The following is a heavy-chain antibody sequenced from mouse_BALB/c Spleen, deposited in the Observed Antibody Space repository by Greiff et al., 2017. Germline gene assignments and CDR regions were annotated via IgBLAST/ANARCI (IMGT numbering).Heavy chain of an antibody. CDR2: IWAGGST. J-gene: IGHJ2*01. CDR1: GFSLTSYG. V-gene: IGHV2-9*02. Sequence: VKLMESGPGLVAPSQSLSITCTVSGFSLTSYGVHWVRQPPGKGLEWLGVIWAGGSTNYNSALMSRLSISKDNSKSQVFLKMNSLQTDDTAMYYCARDYYGSRGYFDYWGQGTTLTVSS. D-gene: IGHD1-1*01. CDR3: ARDYYGSRGYFDY.